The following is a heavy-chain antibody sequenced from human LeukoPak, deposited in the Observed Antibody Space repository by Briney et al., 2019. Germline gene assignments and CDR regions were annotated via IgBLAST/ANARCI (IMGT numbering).Heavy chain of an antibody. CDR1: GFTFDDYA. V-gene: IGHV3-9*01. D-gene: IGHD5-18*01. Sequence: GRSLRLSCAASGFTFDDYAMHWVRQAPGKGLEWVSGIGWNSGSIGYADSVKGRFTISRDNAKNSLYLQMNSLRAEDTALYYCAKDIAVDTAMGDWYFDLWGRGTLVTVSS. J-gene: IGHJ2*01. CDR3: AKDIAVDTAMGDWYFDL. CDR2: IGWNSGSI.